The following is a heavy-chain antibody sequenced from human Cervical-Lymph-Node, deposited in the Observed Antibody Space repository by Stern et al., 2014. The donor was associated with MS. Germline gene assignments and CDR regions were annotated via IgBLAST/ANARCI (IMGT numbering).Heavy chain of an antibody. D-gene: IGHD4-23*01. CDR3: ARNGGNYAFDY. V-gene: IGHV4-4*02. CDR2: IYQSGST. CDR1: GGSISSGYW. Sequence: QLQLQESGPGLVKPSGTLSLTCAVSGGSISSGYWWSWVRQPPGKGLEWIGEIYQSGSTNSNPSLKSRVTISVDTSKNHFSLKMNSVNAADTAVYYCARNGGNYAFDYWGQGTLVAVSS. J-gene: IGHJ4*02.